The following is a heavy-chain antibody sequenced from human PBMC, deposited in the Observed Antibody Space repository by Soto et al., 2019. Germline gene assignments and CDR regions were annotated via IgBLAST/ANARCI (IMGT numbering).Heavy chain of an antibody. D-gene: IGHD1-26*01. CDR2: IFHSGST. CDR3: ARAYSGSYSDY. J-gene: IGHJ4*02. CDR1: GGSISSNNW. Sequence: PSETLALTCAVSGGSISSNNWWSWVRQPPGKGLEWIGEIFHSGSTHYSPSLKSRVTISVDKSKNQFSLKLTSVTAADTAVYYCARAYSGSYSDYWGQGTLVTV. V-gene: IGHV4-4*02.